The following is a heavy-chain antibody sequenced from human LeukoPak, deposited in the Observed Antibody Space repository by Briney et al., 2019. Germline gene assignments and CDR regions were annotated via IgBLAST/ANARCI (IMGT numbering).Heavy chain of an antibody. J-gene: IGHJ4*02. D-gene: IGHD4-23*01. CDR1: GGSISSYY. Sequence: PSETLSPTCTVSGGSISSYYWSWIRQPPGKGLEWIGYIYYSGSTNYNPSLKSRVTISLDTSKNQISLKLSSVTAADTAVYYCARHTTVVPPHYFDYWGQGTLVTVSS. CDR2: IYYSGST. V-gene: IGHV4-59*08. CDR3: ARHTTVVPPHYFDY.